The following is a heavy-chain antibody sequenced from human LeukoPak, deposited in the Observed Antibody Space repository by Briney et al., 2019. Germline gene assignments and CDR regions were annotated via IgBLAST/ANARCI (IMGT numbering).Heavy chain of an antibody. D-gene: IGHD3-3*01. J-gene: IGHJ6*03. CDR1: GFTFSSYW. V-gene: IGHV3-7*01. Sequence: GGSLRLSCAASGFTFSSYWMSWVRQAPGKGLEWVANIKQDGSEKYYVDSVKGRFTISRDNAKNSLYLQMNSLRAEDTAVYYCARGVLSGLGYYYYMDVWGKGTTVTVSS. CDR3: ARGVLSGLGYYYYMDV. CDR2: IKQDGSEK.